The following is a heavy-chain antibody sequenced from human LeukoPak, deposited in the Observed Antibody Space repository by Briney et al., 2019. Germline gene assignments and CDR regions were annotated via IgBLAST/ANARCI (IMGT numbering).Heavy chain of an antibody. J-gene: IGHJ4*02. D-gene: IGHD3-16*01. CDR3: ARGPSFDDTFGDY. V-gene: IGHV3-53*01. CDR1: GFTVSSNY. CDR2: IYSGGST. Sequence: GGSLRLSCAAPGFTVSSNYMSWVRRAPGKGLEWVSVIYSGGSTYYADSVKGRFTISRDNSKNTLYLQMNSLRAEDTAVYYCARGPSFDDTFGDYWGQGTLVTVSS.